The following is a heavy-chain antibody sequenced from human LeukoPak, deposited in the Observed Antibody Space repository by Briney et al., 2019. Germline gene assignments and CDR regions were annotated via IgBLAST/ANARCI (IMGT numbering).Heavy chain of an antibody. CDR1: GYTFTSYA. Sequence: GASVKVSCKASGYTFTSYAMNWVRQAPGQGLEWMGWINTNTGNPTYAQGFTGRFVFSLDTSVSTAYLQITSLQAEDTGVYFCARDRASGSYDYWGQGTLVTVPS. CDR2: INTNTGNP. V-gene: IGHV7-4-1*02. J-gene: IGHJ4*02. D-gene: IGHD1-26*01. CDR3: ARDRASGSYDY.